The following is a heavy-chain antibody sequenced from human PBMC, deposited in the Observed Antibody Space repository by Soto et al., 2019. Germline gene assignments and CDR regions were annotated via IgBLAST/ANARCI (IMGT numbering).Heavy chain of an antibody. CDR2: TGATGRTT. Sequence: GGSLRLSCAASGFTFSIYAMTWVRQAPGKGLEWVSTTGATGRTTYYADSVKGRFTVSRDNSKNTLDLQMSSLRAEDTAVYYCATVHKTSRSFDYWGQGTLVIVSS. V-gene: IGHV3-23*01. CDR3: ATVHKTSRSFDY. J-gene: IGHJ4*02. CDR1: GFTFSIYA.